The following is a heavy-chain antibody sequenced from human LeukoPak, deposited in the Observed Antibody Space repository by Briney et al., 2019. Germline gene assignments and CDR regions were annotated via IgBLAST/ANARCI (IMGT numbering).Heavy chain of an antibody. CDR2: ISWNSGSI. Sequence: GGSLRLSCAASGFTFDDYAMHWVRQAPGKGLEWVSGISWNSGSIGYADSVKGRFTISRDNAKNSLYLQMNSLRAEDTALYYCAKDMAQVAARDAFDIWGQGTMVTVPS. J-gene: IGHJ3*02. CDR3: AKDMAQVAARDAFDI. D-gene: IGHD1-26*01. CDR1: GFTFDDYA. V-gene: IGHV3-9*01.